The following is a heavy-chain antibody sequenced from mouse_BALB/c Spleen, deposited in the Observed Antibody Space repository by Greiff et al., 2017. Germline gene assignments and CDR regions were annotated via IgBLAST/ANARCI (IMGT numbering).Heavy chain of an antibody. D-gene: IGHD1-1*01. Sequence: VQLQQSGPGLVAPSQCLSITCTVSGFSLTGYGVNWVRQPPGKGLEWLGMIWGDGSTDYNSALKSRLSISKDNTKSQVFLKMNSLQTDDTARYYCARDQDYGSSYEDYAMDYWGQGTSVTVSS. CDR3: ARDQDYGSSYEDYAMDY. J-gene: IGHJ4*01. V-gene: IGHV2-6-7*01. CDR1: GFSLTGYG. CDR2: IWGDGST.